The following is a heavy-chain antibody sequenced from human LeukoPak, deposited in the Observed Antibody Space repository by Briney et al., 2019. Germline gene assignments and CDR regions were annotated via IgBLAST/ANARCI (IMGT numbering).Heavy chain of an antibody. D-gene: IGHD6-19*01. J-gene: IGHJ4*02. CDR2: IYCSGST. CDR1: GGSISSYY. Sequence: SETLSLTCTVSGGSISSYYWSWIRQPPGKGLEWIGYIYCSGSTNYNPSLKSRVTISVDTSKNQFSLKLSSVTAADTAVYYCARDRAVAGSFDYWGQGTLVTVSS. V-gene: IGHV4-59*01. CDR3: ARDRAVAGSFDY.